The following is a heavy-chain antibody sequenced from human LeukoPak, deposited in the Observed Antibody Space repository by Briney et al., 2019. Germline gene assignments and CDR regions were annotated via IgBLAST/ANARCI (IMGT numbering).Heavy chain of an antibody. D-gene: IGHD1-26*01. J-gene: IGHJ4*02. V-gene: IGHV4-4*07. Sequence: PSETLSLTCTVSGGSITGYYWSWIRQPAGKGLEWIGRIYSSGSTNYNPSLKSRDTISGDTSKNQFSLKLSSVTAADTAVYYCAGTYSGSYRDYWGQGTLVTVSS. CDR2: IYSSGST. CDR3: AGTYSGSYRDY. CDR1: GGSITGYY.